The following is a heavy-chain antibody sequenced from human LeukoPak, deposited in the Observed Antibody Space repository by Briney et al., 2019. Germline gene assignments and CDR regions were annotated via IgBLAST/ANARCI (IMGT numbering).Heavy chain of an antibody. V-gene: IGHV4-4*07. CDR2: IYTSGST. D-gene: IGHD6-13*01. J-gene: IGHJ4*02. CDR3: ARGVAAAGAGGDYFDY. Sequence: SETLSLTCTVSGGSISSYYWSWIRQPAGKGLEWIGRIYTSGSTNYNPSLKSRVTISVDKSKNQFSLKLSSVTAADTAVYYCARGVAAAGAGGDYFDYWGQGTLVTVSS. CDR1: GGSISSYY.